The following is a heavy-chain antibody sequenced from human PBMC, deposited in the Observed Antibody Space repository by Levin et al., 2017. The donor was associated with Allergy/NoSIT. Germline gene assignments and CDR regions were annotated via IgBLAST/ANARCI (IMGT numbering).Heavy chain of an antibody. V-gene: IGHV3-48*03. CDR3: ARDSGYYRGIDY. CDR2: ISSSGSTI. Sequence: GGSLRLSCAASGFTFSSYEMNWVRQAPGKGLEWVSYISSSGSTIYYADSVKGRFTISRDNAKNSLYLQMNSLRAEDTAVYYCARDSGYYRGIDYWGQGTLVTVSS. D-gene: IGHD3-22*01. J-gene: IGHJ4*02. CDR1: GFTFSSYE.